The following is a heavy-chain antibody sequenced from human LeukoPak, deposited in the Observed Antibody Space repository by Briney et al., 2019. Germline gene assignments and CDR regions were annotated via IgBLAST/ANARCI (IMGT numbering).Heavy chain of an antibody. Sequence: ASVKVSCKASGYTFTSYDINWVRQATGQGLEWMGWMNPNSGNTGYAQKFQGRVTMTRNTSISTAYMELSSLRSEDTAVYYCARLMCVVGATTYDYWGQGTLVTVSS. V-gene: IGHV1-8*01. CDR1: GYTFTSYD. CDR2: MNPNSGNT. J-gene: IGHJ4*02. D-gene: IGHD1-26*01. CDR3: ARLMCVVGATTYDY.